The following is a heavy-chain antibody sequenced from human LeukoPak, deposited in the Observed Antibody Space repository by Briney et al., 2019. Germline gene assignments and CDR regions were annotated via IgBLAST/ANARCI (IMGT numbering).Heavy chain of an antibody. D-gene: IGHD5-12*01. Sequence: GGSLRLSCAASGFTFDDYGMSWVRQAPGKGLEWVSGINWNGGSTGYADSVKGRFTISRDNAKNSLYLQMNSLRAEDTALYYCARVVGGYDPGDAFDIWGQGTMVTVSS. CDR3: ARVVGGYDPGDAFDI. V-gene: IGHV3-20*04. CDR2: INWNGGST. J-gene: IGHJ3*02. CDR1: GFTFDDYG.